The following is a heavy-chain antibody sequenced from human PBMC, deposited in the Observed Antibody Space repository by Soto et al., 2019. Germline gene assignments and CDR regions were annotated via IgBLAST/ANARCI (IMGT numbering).Heavy chain of an antibody. V-gene: IGHV4-59*01. CDR1: GGSLNNYY. CDR3: ARYPLHCTGGNCYNFYYGLDV. J-gene: IGHJ6*02. CDR2: IYYSGSV. Sequence: SETLSLTCTFSGGSLNNYYWSWIRQPPGKGPEWIGYIYYSGSVNYNPSFKSRVTISVDTSKNQLSLKFRSVTAADTATYYCARYPLHCTGGNCYNFYYGLDVWRQATTITVSS. D-gene: IGHD2-8*02.